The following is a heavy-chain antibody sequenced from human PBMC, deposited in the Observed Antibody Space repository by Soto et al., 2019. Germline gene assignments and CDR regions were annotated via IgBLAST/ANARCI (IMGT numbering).Heavy chain of an antibody. CDR3: GREGGINRFDP. Sequence: QVQLQESGPGLGKPSQTLSLTCTVSGGSISSGGYYWSWIRQHPGKGLEWIGYISSSGSTYYNPSLRSRVTISGDTSKTQFSLKLSSVTAADPAVYYWGREGGINRFDPWGQGTLVTVSS. CDR1: GGSISSGGYY. J-gene: IGHJ5*02. CDR2: ISSSGST. D-gene: IGHD1-20*01. V-gene: IGHV4-31*03.